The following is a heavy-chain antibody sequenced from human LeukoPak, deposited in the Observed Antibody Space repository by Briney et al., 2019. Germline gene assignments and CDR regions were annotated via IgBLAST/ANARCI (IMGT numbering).Heavy chain of an antibody. J-gene: IGHJ6*03. CDR1: GGSISSYY. D-gene: IGHD3-22*01. V-gene: IGHV4-59*01. Sequence: SETLSLTCTVSGGSISSYYWSWLRQPPGKGLEWIGYIYYSGSTNYNPSLKSRVTISVDTSKNQFSLKLSSVTAADTAVYYCARDGGNRVVGPLYYMDVWGKGTTVTVSS. CDR3: ARDGGNRVVGPLYYMDV. CDR2: IYYSGST.